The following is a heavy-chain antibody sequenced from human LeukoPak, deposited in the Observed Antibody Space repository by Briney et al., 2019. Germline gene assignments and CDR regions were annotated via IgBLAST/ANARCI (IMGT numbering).Heavy chain of an antibody. J-gene: IGHJ4*02. Sequence: SETLSLTCTVSGGSISSYYWSWIRQPPGKGLEWIGYIYYSGSTNYNPSLKSRVTISVDTSKNQFSLKLCSVTAADTAVYYCARDGIGSGWYYFDYWGQGTLVTVSS. CDR1: GGSISSYY. V-gene: IGHV4-59*01. CDR3: ARDGIGSGWYYFDY. D-gene: IGHD6-19*01. CDR2: IYYSGST.